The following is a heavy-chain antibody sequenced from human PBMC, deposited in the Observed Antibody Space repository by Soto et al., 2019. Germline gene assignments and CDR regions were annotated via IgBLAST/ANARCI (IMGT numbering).Heavy chain of an antibody. CDR2: IVVGSGNT. CDR3: AADPTYYYGSGSYIDAFDI. Sequence: GASVKVSCKASGCTFTSSAVQWVRQARGQRLEWIGWIVVGSGNTNYAQKFQERVTITRDMSTSTAYMELSSLRSEDTAVYYCAADPTYYYGSGSYIDAFDIWGQGTMVTVSS. D-gene: IGHD3-10*01. J-gene: IGHJ3*02. V-gene: IGHV1-58*01. CDR1: GCTFTSSA.